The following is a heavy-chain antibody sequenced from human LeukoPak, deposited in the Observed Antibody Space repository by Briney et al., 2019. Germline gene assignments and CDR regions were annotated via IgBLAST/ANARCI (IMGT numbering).Heavy chain of an antibody. V-gene: IGHV3-53*01. J-gene: IGHJ4*01. CDR2: VYIPGQT. CDR3: AASRAAGGKTDY. CDR1: GSTVTSNH. D-gene: IGHD3-16*01. Sequence: GGSLRLSCAVAGSTVTSNHVHWVRQAPGKGLEVVSIVYIPGQTYYTDSVRGRFSIFRDNSKNTVDLQMTSLRVDDTAVYYCAASRAAGGKTDYWGHGTLVTVSA.